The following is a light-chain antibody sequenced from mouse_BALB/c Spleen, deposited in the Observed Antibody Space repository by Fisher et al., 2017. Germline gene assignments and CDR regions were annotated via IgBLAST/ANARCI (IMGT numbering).Light chain of an antibody. CDR3: QQFTSSPWT. J-gene: IGKJ1*01. CDR1: SSVSY. Sequence: IVMTQSPAIMSASPGEKVTISCSASSSVSYMYWYQQKPGSSPKPLIHRTSNLASGVPARFSGSGSGTSYSLTISRMEAEDAATYYCQQFTSSPWTFGGGTKLEIK. V-gene: IGKV4-61*01. CDR2: RTS.